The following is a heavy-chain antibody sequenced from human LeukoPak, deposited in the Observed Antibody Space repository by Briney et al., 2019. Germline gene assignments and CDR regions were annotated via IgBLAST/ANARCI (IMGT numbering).Heavy chain of an antibody. D-gene: IGHD3-3*01. J-gene: IGHJ4*02. CDR3: ARVIVGFWSGYADY. Sequence: LPGGSLRLSCAASGFTFSSYAMSWVRQAPGKGLEWVANIKQDGSEKFYVDSVKGRFTTSRDNAKNSLYLQMNSLRAEDTAVYYCARVIVGFWSGYADYWGQGTLVTVSS. V-gene: IGHV3-7*01. CDR1: GFTFSSYA. CDR2: IKQDGSEK.